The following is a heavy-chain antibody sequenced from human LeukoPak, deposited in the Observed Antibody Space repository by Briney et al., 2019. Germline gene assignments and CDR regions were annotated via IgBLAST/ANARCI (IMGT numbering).Heavy chain of an antibody. Sequence: SETLSLTCAVYGGSFSGYYWSWIRQPPGKGLGWIGEINHSGSTNYNPSLKSRVTISVDTSKNQFSLKLSSVTAADTAVYYCARAVPWYYFDYWGQGTLVTVSS. CDR1: GGSFSGYY. J-gene: IGHJ4*02. CDR2: INHSGST. D-gene: IGHD2-8*02. CDR3: ARAVPWYYFDY. V-gene: IGHV4-34*01.